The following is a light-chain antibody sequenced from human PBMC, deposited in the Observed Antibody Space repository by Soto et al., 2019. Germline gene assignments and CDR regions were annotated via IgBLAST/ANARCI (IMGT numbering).Light chain of an antibody. V-gene: IGLV2-11*01. CDR1: SSDVGGYNF. Sequence: QSALTQPRLVSGSPGQSVTISCTGTSSDVGGYNFVSWYQQHPGKAPKLIIYDVSKRPSGVPDRFSGSKSGNTASLTISGLQAEDEADYYCCSYAGSYTWVFGGGTKLTVL. J-gene: IGLJ3*02. CDR3: CSYAGSYTWV. CDR2: DVS.